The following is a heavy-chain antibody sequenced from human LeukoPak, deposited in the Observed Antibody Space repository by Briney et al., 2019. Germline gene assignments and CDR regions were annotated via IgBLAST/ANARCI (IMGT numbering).Heavy chain of an antibody. CDR1: GFTFSNAW. Sequence: GGSLRLSCAASGFTFSNAWMSWVRQAPGKGLEWVGRIKSKTDGGTTDYAAPVKGRFTISRDDSKNTLYLQMNSLKTGDTAVYYCTTRYCSSTSCSGEGWFDPWGQGTLVTVSS. V-gene: IGHV3-15*01. CDR3: TTRYCSSTSCSGEGWFDP. D-gene: IGHD2-2*01. J-gene: IGHJ5*02. CDR2: IKSKTDGGTT.